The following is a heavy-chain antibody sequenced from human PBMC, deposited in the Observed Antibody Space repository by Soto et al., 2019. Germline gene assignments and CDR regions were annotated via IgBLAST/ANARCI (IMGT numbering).Heavy chain of an antibody. Sequence: GGSPRLSCAASGFTFSDYYMSWIRQAPGKGLEWVSYISSSGSTIYYADSVKCRFTISRDNAKNSLYLQMNSLRAEDTAVYYCASICRLGHKQNWFDPRCPGTLGTVSS. J-gene: IGHJ5*02. CDR2: ISSSGSTI. CDR1: GFTFSDYY. D-gene: IGHD6-25*01. CDR3: ASICRLGHKQNWFDP. V-gene: IGHV3-11*01.